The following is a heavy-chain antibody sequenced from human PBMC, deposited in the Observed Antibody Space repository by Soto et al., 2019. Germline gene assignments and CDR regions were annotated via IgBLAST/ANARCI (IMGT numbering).Heavy chain of an antibody. CDR1: GFTFSNAW. V-gene: IGHV3-15*01. Sequence: GGSLRLSCAASGFTFSNAWMSWVRQAPGKGLEWVGRIKSKTDGGTTDNAAPVKGRFTISRDDSKNTLYLQMNSLKTEDTAVYYCTTDKSHYDFWSGYYNPYYYGMDVCGQGTTVTVYS. J-gene: IGHJ6*02. CDR2: IKSKTDGGTT. D-gene: IGHD3-3*01. CDR3: TTDKSHYDFWSGYYNPYYYGMDV.